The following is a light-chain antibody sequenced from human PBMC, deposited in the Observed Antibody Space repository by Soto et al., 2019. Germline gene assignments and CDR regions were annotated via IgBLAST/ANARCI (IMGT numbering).Light chain of an antibody. Sequence: EMVLTQSPGTLSLSPGDRATLSCRASQRVSSCYLAWYQQKPGPAPRLLNYGASSRATGIPDRFRGSGSGTYCTLIISRLEPEDFAVYYCQQYGSSPELPFGGGTNVEIK. CDR3: QQYGSSPELP. J-gene: IGKJ4*01. V-gene: IGKV3-20*01. CDR1: QRVSSCY. CDR2: GAS.